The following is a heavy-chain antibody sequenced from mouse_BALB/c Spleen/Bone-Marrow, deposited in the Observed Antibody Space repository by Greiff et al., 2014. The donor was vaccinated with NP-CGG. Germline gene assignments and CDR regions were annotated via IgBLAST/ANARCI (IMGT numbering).Heavy chain of an antibody. Sequence: VQLQQSGPELVKPGASMKISCKASGYSLTGYTMNWVKQSLGKNLEWIGLINPYNGGTSYNQKFKDKATLTESKSSSAAYMELLSLTSEDSEVNYWARKGPYYRYGPYAMDYWGQGTSVTVSS. D-gene: IGHD2-14*01. J-gene: IGHJ4*01. CDR2: INPYNGGT. CDR1: GYSLTGYT. V-gene: IGHV1-26*01. CDR3: ARKGPYYRYGPYAMDY.